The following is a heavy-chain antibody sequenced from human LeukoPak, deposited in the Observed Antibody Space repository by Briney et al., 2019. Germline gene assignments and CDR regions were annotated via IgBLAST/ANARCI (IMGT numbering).Heavy chain of an antibody. V-gene: IGHV3-23*01. D-gene: IGHD1-1*01. CDR2: VSGSGGAT. Sequence: GGSLRLSCAASGFTFNNYAMSWVRQAPGMGLEWLSYVSGSGGATYYAASVKGRFPISRGNSKNTVYLQMGSLSAEDTAVCYCAKNRGGNYKYYKDVWGNGTTVTVSS. CDR1: GFTFNNYA. CDR3: AKNRGGNYKYYKDV. J-gene: IGHJ6*03.